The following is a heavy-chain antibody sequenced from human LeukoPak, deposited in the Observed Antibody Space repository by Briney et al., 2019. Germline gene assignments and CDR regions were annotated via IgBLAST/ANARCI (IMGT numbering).Heavy chain of an antibody. CDR2: IKSKANDGTT. CDR3: TTDFYYYDSGGDYYGDY. V-gene: IGHV3-15*01. D-gene: IGHD3-22*01. J-gene: IGHJ4*02. Sequence: GVPLRLSCTASRFTFSNAWMSWLPQAPGKALEGVSRIKSKANDGTTNYPAPVKGRFHISRHDSKNTVNHQMKSLKTENTAVYYCTTDFYYYDSGGDYYGDYWGQGTLVTVSS. CDR1: RFTFSNAW.